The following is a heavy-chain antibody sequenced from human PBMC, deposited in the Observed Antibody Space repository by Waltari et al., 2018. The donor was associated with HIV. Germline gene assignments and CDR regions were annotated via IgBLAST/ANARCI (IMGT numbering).Heavy chain of an antibody. D-gene: IGHD3-10*01. CDR3: ARDSLFSGSGNYKRHAFDI. V-gene: IGHV3-53*01. J-gene: IGHJ3*02. CDR1: GFPVSINY. CDR2: IYSAGST. Sequence: EVLLEESGGAWIKPGGSLRLSCAVSGFPVSINYLSWVRQAPGKGLEWVSVIYSAGSTYYADYVKGRFIISRENSKNMLYLQMNSLRAEDTAIYYCARDSLFSGSGNYKRHAFDIWGQGTVVTVSS.